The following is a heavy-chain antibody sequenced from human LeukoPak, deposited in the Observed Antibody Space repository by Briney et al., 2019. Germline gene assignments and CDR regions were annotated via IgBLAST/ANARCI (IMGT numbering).Heavy chain of an antibody. CDR1: GITFRSYG. Sequence: GGSLRLSCAASGITFRSYGMHWVRQAPGKGLEWVAVISYDGSHKYYADSVKGRFTISRDNSKNTLYLQMNSLRAEDTAVYYCARENFYDSSGYDAFDIWGQGTMVTVSS. J-gene: IGHJ3*02. V-gene: IGHV3-30*03. D-gene: IGHD3-22*01. CDR3: ARENFYDSSGYDAFDI. CDR2: ISYDGSHK.